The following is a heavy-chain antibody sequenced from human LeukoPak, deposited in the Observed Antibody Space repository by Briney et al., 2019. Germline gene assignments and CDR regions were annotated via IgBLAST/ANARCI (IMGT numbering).Heavy chain of an antibody. V-gene: IGHV4-4*09. Sequence: SETLSLTCTVSGGSISSYSWSWVRQPPGKGLEWIGSIYTSESTNSNPSLKSRVTISVDTSKSQFSLKLSSVTAAHTAVYYCARQAYCGADCYSLDYWGQGTLVTVSS. D-gene: IGHD2-21*02. J-gene: IGHJ4*02. CDR3: ARQAYCGADCYSLDY. CDR1: GGSISSYS. CDR2: IYTSEST.